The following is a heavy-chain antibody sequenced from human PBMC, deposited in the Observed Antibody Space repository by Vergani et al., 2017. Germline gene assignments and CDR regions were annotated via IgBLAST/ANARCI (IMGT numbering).Heavy chain of an antibody. CDR3: AGITISIGGTSYYYYGMDV. CDR1: GGSFSGYY. D-gene: IGHD3-9*01. V-gene: IGHV4-34*01. CDR2: INHSGST. Sequence: QVQLQQCGAGLLKPSETLSLTCAVYGGSFSGYYWSWIRQPPGKGLEWIGEINHSGSTNYNPSLKSRVTISVDTSKNQFSLKLSYVTAADTAVYYWAGITISIGGTSYYYYGMDVWGQGTTVTVSS. J-gene: IGHJ6*02.